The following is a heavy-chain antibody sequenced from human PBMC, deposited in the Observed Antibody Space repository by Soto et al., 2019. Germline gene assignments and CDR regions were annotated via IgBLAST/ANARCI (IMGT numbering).Heavy chain of an antibody. CDR1: CGSVSSGSYY. V-gene: IGHV4-61*01. CDR2: IYYSGST. D-gene: IGHD3-22*01. J-gene: IGHJ4*02. Sequence: SETLSLTCTVSCGSVSSGSYYWSWIRQPPGKGLEWIGYIYYSGSTNYNPSLKSRVTISVDTSKNQFSLKLSSVTAADTAVYYCARDRRVVRYYDSSGLFDYWGQGTLVTVSS. CDR3: ARDRRVVRYYDSSGLFDY.